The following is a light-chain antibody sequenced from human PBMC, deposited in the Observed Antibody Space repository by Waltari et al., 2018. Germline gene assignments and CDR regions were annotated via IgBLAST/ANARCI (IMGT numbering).Light chain of an antibody. J-gene: IGKJ2*01. CDR1: QDIQNY. CDR2: GAS. Sequence: IQMTQSPSSLAASVGDRVTITCQASQDIQNYVYWYQQKPGKAPNLLIYGASNLETGVPSRFSGSGSGTDFTFTISRLQAEDLATYYCQQYDNFPYTFGQGTKLEI. CDR3: QQYDNFPYT. V-gene: IGKV1-33*01.